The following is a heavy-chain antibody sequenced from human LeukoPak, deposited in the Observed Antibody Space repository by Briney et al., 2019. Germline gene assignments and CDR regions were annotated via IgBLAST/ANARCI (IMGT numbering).Heavy chain of an antibody. CDR1: GGSISSVGYY. J-gene: IGHJ4*02. CDR3: ARWRVQWPFDY. CDR2: IYYSGST. V-gene: IGHV4-31*03. Sequence: SEPLSLTCTVSGGSISSVGYYWSWIRQHPGKGLEWIGYIYYSGSTNYNPSLKSRVTISVDTSKNQFSLKLSSVTAADTAVYYCARWRVQWPFDYWGQGTLVTVSS. D-gene: IGHD6-19*01.